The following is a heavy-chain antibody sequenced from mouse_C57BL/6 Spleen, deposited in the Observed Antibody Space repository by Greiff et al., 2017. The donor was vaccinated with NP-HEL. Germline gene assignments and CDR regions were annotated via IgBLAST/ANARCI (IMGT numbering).Heavy chain of an antibody. CDR3: AREGESLFDY. J-gene: IGHJ2*01. Sequence: EVHLVESGGGLVKPGGSLKLSCAASGFTFSSYAMSWVRQTPEKRLEWVATISDGGSYTYYPDNVKGRFTISRDNAKNNLYLQMSHLKSEDTAMYYCAREGESLFDYWGQGTTLTVSS. CDR1: GFTFSSYA. CDR2: ISDGGSYT. V-gene: IGHV5-4*01.